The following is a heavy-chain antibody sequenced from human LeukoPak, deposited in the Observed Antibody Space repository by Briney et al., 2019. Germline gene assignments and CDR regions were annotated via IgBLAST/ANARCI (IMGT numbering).Heavy chain of an antibody. D-gene: IGHD3-22*01. V-gene: IGHV3-33*08. J-gene: IGHJ4*02. CDR2: IWYDGSNK. CDR1: GFTFSSYS. CDR3: ARDYYYDSSGYWDYYFDY. Sequence: PGGSLRLSCAASGFTFSSYSMNWVRQAPGKGLEWVAVIWYDGSNKYYADSVKGRFTISRDNSKNTLYLEMNSLRAEDTALYYCARDYYYDSSGYWDYYFDYWGQGTLVSVSS.